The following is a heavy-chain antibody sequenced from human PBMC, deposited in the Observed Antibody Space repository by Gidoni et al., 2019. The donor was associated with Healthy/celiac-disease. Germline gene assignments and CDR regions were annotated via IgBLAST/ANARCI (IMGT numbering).Heavy chain of an antibody. CDR2: ISGIGGST. V-gene: IGHV3-23*01. CDR1: GFTFSSYV. Sequence: EVKLLESGGGVVQPGGSLRLSCAASGFTFSSYVMSWVRQAPGKGLEWVSAISGIGGSTYYADSVKGRFTISRDNSKNTLYLQMNSLRAEDTAVYYCAKNGFWSGYYPDYWGQGTLVTVSS. J-gene: IGHJ4*02. D-gene: IGHD3-3*01. CDR3: AKNGFWSGYYPDY.